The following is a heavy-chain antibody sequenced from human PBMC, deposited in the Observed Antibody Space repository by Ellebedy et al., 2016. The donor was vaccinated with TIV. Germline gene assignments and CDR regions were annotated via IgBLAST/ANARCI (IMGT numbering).Heavy chain of an antibody. J-gene: IGHJ4*02. Sequence: ASVKVSCKASGYTFTSYAMHWVRQAPGQRLEWMGWINAGNGNTKYSQKFQGRVTITRDTSASTAYMELSSLRSEGTAAYYCARGIWELPPIDYWGQGTPVTVSS. CDR1: GYTFTSYA. D-gene: IGHD1-26*01. CDR2: INAGNGNT. V-gene: IGHV1-3*01. CDR3: ARGIWELPPIDY.